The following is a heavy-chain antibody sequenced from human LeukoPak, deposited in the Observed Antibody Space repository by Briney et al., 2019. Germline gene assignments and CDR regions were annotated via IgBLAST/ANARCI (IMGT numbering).Heavy chain of an antibody. J-gene: IGHJ4*02. CDR3: ARANNYYGISGYLFDY. CDR2: IYYSGST. Sequence: PSETLSLTCTVSGGSISSGGYYWSWIRQHPGKGLEWIGYIYYSGSTYYNPSLKSRVTISVDTSKNQFSLELSSVTAADTAVYYCARANNYYGISGYLFDYWGQGTLVTVSS. V-gene: IGHV4-31*03. D-gene: IGHD3-22*01. CDR1: GGSISSGGYY.